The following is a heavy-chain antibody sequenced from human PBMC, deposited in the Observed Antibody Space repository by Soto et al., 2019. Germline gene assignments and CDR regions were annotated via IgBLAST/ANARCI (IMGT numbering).Heavy chain of an antibody. CDR2: IFHSGST. D-gene: IGHD6-19*01. J-gene: IGHJ4*02. CDR3: ARVTSGLSLFDY. CDR1: GGSISSSNW. V-gene: IGHV4-4*02. Sequence: SETLSLTCAVSGGSISSSNWWSWVRQPPGKGLEWIGEIFHSGSTNYNPSLKSRVTTSLDMSNNQFSLKLNSVTAADTAVYYCARVTSGLSLFDYWGQGTLVTVSS.